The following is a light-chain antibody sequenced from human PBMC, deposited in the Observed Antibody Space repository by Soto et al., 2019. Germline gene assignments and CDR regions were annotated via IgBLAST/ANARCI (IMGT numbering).Light chain of an antibody. Sequence: QSVRTQPASVSGSPGQSITISCTGTSSDVGGYNYVSWYQQHPGKAPKLMIYDVSNRPSGVSNRFSGSKSGNTASLTISGLQAEDEADYYCSSYTSSSTSRYVFGTGTKVTVL. CDR3: SSYTSSSTSRYV. CDR2: DVS. V-gene: IGLV2-14*01. CDR1: SSDVGGYNY. J-gene: IGLJ1*01.